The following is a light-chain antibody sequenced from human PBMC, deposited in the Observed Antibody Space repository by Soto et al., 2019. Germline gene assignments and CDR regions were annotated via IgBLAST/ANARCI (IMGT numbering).Light chain of an antibody. CDR3: QQRSNWPPSIT. V-gene: IGKV3-11*01. Sequence: EIVLTQARATLALSPGERANISCRASQSVTTYLAWYQQKPGQAPRLLIYDASDRATGIPARFSGSGSGTDFTLNISSLEPEDFAVYYCQQRSNWPPSITCGQGTRLEIK. CDR1: QSVTTY. J-gene: IGKJ5*01. CDR2: DAS.